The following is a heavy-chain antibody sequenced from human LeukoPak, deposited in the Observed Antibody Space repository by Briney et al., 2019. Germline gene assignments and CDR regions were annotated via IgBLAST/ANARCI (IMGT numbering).Heavy chain of an antibody. CDR1: GGSFSGYY. Sequence: SETLSLTCAVYGGSFSGYYWSWIRQPPGKGLEWIGEINHSGSTNYNPSLKSRVTISVDTSKNQFSLKLSSVTAAGTAVYYCARDQPFDYWGQGTLVTVSS. J-gene: IGHJ4*02. CDR3: ARDQPFDY. CDR2: INHSGST. V-gene: IGHV4-34*01.